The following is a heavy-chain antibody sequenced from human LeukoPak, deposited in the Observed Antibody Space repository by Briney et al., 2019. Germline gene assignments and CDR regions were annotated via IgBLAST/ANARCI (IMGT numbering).Heavy chain of an antibody. CDR1: GFAFSSYS. CDR2: ISSSSSYI. D-gene: IGHD3-3*01. V-gene: IGHV3-21*01. Sequence: KPGGSLRLSRAASGFAFSSYSMNWVRQAPGKGLEWVSSISSSSSYIYYADSVKGRFTISRDNAKNSLYLQMNSLRAEDTAVYYCASGGEVLRFLEWLFNADYWGQGTLVTVSS. J-gene: IGHJ4*02. CDR3: ASGGEVLRFLEWLFNADY.